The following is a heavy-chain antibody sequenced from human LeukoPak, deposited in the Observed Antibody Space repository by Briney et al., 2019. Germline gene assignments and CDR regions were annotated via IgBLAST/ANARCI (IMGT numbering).Heavy chain of an antibody. CDR3: AREPSRDGYNWVDY. V-gene: IGHV1-69*13. J-gene: IGHJ4*02. CDR2: IIPIFGTA. Sequence: GASVTVSCTASGYTFTSYYMHWVRQAPGQGLEWMGGIIPIFGTANYAQKFQGRVTITADESTSTAYMELSSLRSEDTAVYYCAREPSRDGYNWVDYWGQGTLVTVSS. D-gene: IGHD5-24*01. CDR1: GYTFTSYY.